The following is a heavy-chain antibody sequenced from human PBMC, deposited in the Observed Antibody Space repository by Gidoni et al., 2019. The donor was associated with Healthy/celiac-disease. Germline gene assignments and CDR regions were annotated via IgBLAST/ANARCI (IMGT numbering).Heavy chain of an antibody. D-gene: IGHD4-17*01. J-gene: IGHJ6*02. CDR1: VFTFSNDW. CDR3: TTEWGDGDYEIYYYYGMDV. Sequence: VQLVEAGGGLVKPGGSIRLSFAASVFTFSNDWMSWVSQDPGKGLEWVGRIKSKTDGGRTDYAATVKGRVNISRDDSKNTLYLQMNSLKTEYRAVYYCTTEWGDGDYEIYYYYGMDVWGQGTTVTVSS. V-gene: IGHV3-15*01. CDR2: IKSKTDGGRT.